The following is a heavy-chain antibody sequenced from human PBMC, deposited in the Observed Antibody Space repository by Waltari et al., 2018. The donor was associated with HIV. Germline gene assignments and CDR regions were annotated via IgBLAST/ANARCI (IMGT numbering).Heavy chain of an antibody. CDR1: GYTFSDYY. D-gene: IGHD3-16*01. Sequence: QVQLVQSGAEVKKPGASVKVSCKASGYTFSDYYTHWVRQAPGQGLEWMGWIDPNSGGTNYAQKFQGRVTMTRDTSTSTAYMELSRLRSDDTAVNYCAREGFGFDYWGQGTLVTVSS. CDR3: AREGFGFDY. J-gene: IGHJ4*02. V-gene: IGHV1-2*02. CDR2: IDPNSGGT.